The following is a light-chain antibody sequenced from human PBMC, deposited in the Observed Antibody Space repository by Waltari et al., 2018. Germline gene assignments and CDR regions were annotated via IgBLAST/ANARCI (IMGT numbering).Light chain of an antibody. CDR1: QSIGNY. V-gene: IGKV1-39*01. Sequence: IQMTQSPSSLSASVGDRVTITCRASQSIGNYLNWYQQKPGKAPKLLIYATSSLQSGVPSRFSGGGSGTDFTLTISSLQPEDFATYYGQQSYTTPDTFGPGTKVDV. CDR2: ATS. CDR3: QQSYTTPDT. J-gene: IGKJ3*01.